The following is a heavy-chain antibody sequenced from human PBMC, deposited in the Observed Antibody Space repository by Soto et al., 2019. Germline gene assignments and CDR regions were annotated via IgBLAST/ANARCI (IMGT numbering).Heavy chain of an antibody. CDR1: GFTFSDHY. J-gene: IGHJ4*02. V-gene: IGHV3-11*06. D-gene: IGHD2-2*01. CDR2: ISGSSTST. Sequence: QVHLVESGGGLVKPGGSLRLSCAASGFTFSDHYMSWIRQAPGKGLEWVSYISGSSTSTNYADSVKGRFTISRDNAKNSLYLQMNSLRVEDTAVYYCVSDLYQIRDLGDWGQGTLVTVSS. CDR3: VSDLYQIRDLGD.